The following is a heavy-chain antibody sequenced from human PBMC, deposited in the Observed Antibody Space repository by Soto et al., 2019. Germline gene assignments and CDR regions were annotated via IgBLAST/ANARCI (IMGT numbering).Heavy chain of an antibody. D-gene: IGHD2-15*01. CDR1: GYSFTSYW. CDR2: IYPGDSDT. Sequence: PGEALKISWKGSGYSFTSYWIGWVRQMPGKGLELMVIIYPGDSDTRYRTSFQGQVTISADKSISTAYLQWSSLNASDTAMYYCARHPTPSLLGYCSGGSCYREYYGXDVWVQGTTVTXS. V-gene: IGHV5-51*01. J-gene: IGHJ6*02. CDR3: ARHPTPSLLGYCSGGSCYREYYGXDV.